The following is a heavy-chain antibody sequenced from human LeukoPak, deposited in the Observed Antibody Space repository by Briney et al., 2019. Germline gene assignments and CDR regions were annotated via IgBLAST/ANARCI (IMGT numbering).Heavy chain of an antibody. V-gene: IGHV4-4*02. CDR1: GGSVSSNNW. Sequence: SETLSLTCAVSGGSVSSNNWWNWVRQPPGKGLEWIGEIYHSGSTNYNPSLKTRVTISVDTSKNQFSLKLSSVTAADTAVYYCARPAYDSSGYFDAFDIWGQGAMVTVSS. D-gene: IGHD3-22*01. CDR3: ARPAYDSSGYFDAFDI. CDR2: IYHSGST. J-gene: IGHJ3*02.